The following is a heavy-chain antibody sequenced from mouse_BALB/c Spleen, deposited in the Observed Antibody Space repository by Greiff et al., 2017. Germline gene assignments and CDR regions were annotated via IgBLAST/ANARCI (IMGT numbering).Heavy chain of an antibody. Sequence: EVQGVESGGGLVKPGGSLKLSCAASGFTFSSYAMSWVRQTPEKRLEWVATISSGGSYTYYPDSVKGRFTISRDNAKNTLYLQMSSLRSEDTAMYYCARHDPTRAMDYWGQGTSVTVSS. CDR1: GFTFSSYA. CDR3: ARHDPTRAMDY. CDR2: ISSGGSYT. V-gene: IGHV5-9-3*01. D-gene: IGHD2-10*01. J-gene: IGHJ4*01.